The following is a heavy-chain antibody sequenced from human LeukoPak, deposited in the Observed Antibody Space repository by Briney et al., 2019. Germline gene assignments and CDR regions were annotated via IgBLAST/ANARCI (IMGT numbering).Heavy chain of an antibody. V-gene: IGHV3-66*01. D-gene: IGHD1-1*01. Sequence: PGGSLRLSCAAWRFIVRIKQMSWVREAPGKGLEWVSVIYSGGNTHYADSVKVRFTISRDNSKNTLYLQMNSLRAEDTAVYYCASGRHAFWGQGTLVTVSS. J-gene: IGHJ1*01. CDR3: ASGRHAF. CDR2: IYSGGNT. CDR1: RFIVRIKQ.